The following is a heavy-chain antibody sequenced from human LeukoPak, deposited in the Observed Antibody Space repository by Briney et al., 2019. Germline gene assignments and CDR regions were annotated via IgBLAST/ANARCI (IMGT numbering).Heavy chain of an antibody. V-gene: IGHV1-69*13. J-gene: IGHJ6*03. CDR1: GGTFSSYA. D-gene: IGHD3-3*01. CDR2: IIPIFGTA. Sequence: SVKVSCKASGGTFSSYAISWVRLAPGQGLEWMGGIIPIFGTANYAQKFQGRVTITADESTSTAYMELSSLRSEDTAVYYCARGDFWSAHYTGYYYYYMDVWGKGTTVTVSS. CDR3: ARGDFWSAHYTGYYYYYMDV.